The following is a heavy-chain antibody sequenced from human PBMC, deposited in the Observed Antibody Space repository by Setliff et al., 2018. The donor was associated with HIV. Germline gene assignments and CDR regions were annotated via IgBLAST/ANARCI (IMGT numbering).Heavy chain of an antibody. V-gene: IGHV4-34*01. CDR2: ISHSGST. J-gene: IGHJ6*04. D-gene: IGHD6-19*01. CDR1: GGSFNNYS. CDR3: ARDSDVDSSVSDV. Sequence: PSETLSLTCGVFGGSFNNYSWNWFRQPPGRGLEWIGEISHSGSTSYNSSLKSRVTMSVDTAKNQFSLEMRSLTAADTAVYYCARDSDVDSSVSDVWGKGTTVTVSS.